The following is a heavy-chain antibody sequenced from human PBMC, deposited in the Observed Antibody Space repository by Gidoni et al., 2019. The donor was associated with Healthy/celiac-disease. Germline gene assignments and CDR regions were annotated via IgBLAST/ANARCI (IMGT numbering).Heavy chain of an antibody. V-gene: IGHV3-30-3*01. CDR3: ARSYYGSGSPRY. CDR2: ISYDGSNK. J-gene: IGHJ4*02. D-gene: IGHD3-10*01. CDR1: GLSFSSYA. Sequence: QVQLVESGGGVVQPGRSLRLSCPASGLSFSSYAMHWVRQAPGKGLEWVAVISYDGSNKYYADSVKGRFTISRDNSKNTLYLQMNSLRAEDTAVYYCARSYYGSGSPRYWGQGTLVTVSS.